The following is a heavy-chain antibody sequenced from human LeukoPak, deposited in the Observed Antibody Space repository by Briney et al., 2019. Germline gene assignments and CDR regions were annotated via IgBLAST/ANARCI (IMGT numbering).Heavy chain of an antibody. J-gene: IGHJ6*03. CDR2: INYSGST. CDR3: ARLAGGGSGWYNGNYYYYMDV. CDR1: GGSISSSSYY. V-gene: IGHV4-39*01. Sequence: SETLSLTGNVPGGSISSSSYYWGWIRQPPGKGLEGIGSINYSGSTYYNPSLKSRVTISVDTSKNQFSLKLSSVTAADTAVYYCARLAGGGSGWYNGNYYYYMDVWGKGTTVTISS. D-gene: IGHD6-19*01.